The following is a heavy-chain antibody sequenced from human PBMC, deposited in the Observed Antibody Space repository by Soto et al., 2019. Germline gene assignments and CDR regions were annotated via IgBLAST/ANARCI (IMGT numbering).Heavy chain of an antibody. J-gene: IGHJ4*02. CDR1: GFTFSSYA. D-gene: IGHD5-12*01. Sequence: PGGSLRLSCAASGFTFSSYAMSWVRQAPGKGLEWVSAISGSGGSTYYADSVKGRFTISRDNSKNTLYLQMNSLRAEDTAVYYCTAPLYSGYALAPHYAYWGQGTLVPVSS. CDR2: ISGSGGST. V-gene: IGHV3-23*01. CDR3: TAPLYSGYALAPHYAY.